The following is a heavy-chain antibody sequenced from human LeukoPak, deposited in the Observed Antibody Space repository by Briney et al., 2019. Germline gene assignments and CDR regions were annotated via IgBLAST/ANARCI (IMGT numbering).Heavy chain of an antibody. V-gene: IGHV1-69*01. Sequence: ASVKVSCKASVGTFSSYAISWVRQAPGQGLEWMGGIIPMFGTANYAQKFQGRITMTADESTSTAYMELSSLRSDDTAVYYCAREIGGGPYYFDYWGQGTLVTVSS. CDR2: IIPMFGTA. CDR3: AREIGGGPYYFDY. CDR1: VGTFSSYA. D-gene: IGHD2/OR15-2a*01. J-gene: IGHJ4*02.